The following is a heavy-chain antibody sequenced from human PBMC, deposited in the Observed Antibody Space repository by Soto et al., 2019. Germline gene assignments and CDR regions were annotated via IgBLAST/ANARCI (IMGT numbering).Heavy chain of an antibody. D-gene: IGHD3-9*01. J-gene: IGHJ4*02. CDR2: IDTSGDTI. V-gene: IGHV3-48*03. Sequence: GGSLRLSCVASGFTFTIYEMNWVRQAPGKGLEWISYIDTSGDTIRYADSVKGRFTISRDNAKNSLYLQMNSLRAEDTAVYYCASARYYDILAGYLLGPYFDYWGQGTLVTVSS. CDR1: GFTFTIYE. CDR3: ASARYYDILAGYLLGPYFDY.